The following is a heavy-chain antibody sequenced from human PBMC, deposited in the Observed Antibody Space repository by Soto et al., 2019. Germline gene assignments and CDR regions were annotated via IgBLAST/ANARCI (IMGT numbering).Heavy chain of an antibody. CDR2: IIPIFGTA. CDR1: GGTFSSYA. CDR3: AGGYSYGYYYGMDV. V-gene: IGHV1-69*13. D-gene: IGHD5-18*01. J-gene: IGHJ6*02. Sequence: SVKVSCKASGGTFSSYAISWVRQAPGQGLEWMGGIIPIFGTANYAQKFQGRVTITADESTSTAYMELSSLRSEDTAVYYCAGGYSYGYYYGMDVWGQGTTVNVSS.